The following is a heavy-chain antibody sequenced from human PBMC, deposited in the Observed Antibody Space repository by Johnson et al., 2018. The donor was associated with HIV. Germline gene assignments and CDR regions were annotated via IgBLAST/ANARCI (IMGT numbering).Heavy chain of an antibody. D-gene: IGHD3-22*01. V-gene: IGHV3-33*05. CDR3: TTDLGYYDSSGDAFDI. CDR1: GFTFSSYW. CDR2: ISYDGDNV. J-gene: IGHJ3*02. Sequence: QVLLVESGGGVVQPGGSLRLSCAASGFTFSSYWMGWVRQAPGKGLEWVAVISYDGDNVYYADSVKGRFTISRDNSKNTLYLQMNSLRVADTAVYYCTTDLGYYDSSGDAFDIWGQGTMVTVSS.